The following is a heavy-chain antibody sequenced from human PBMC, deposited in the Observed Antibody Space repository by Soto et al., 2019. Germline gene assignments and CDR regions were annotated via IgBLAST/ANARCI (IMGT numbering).Heavy chain of an antibody. CDR1: GGSFSGYY. Sequence: SETLSLTCAVYGGSFSGYYWSWIRQPPGKGLEWIGEINHSGSTNYNPSLKSRVTISVNTSKNQFSLKLSSVTAADTAVYYCARATYYYGSGGGYYYYGMDVWGQGTTVTVSS. J-gene: IGHJ6*02. CDR3: ARATYYYGSGGGYYYYGMDV. CDR2: INHSGST. V-gene: IGHV4-34*01. D-gene: IGHD3-10*01.